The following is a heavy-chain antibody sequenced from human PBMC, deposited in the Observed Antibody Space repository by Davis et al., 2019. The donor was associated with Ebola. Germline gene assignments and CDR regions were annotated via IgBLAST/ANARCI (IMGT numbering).Heavy chain of an antibody. J-gene: IGHJ4*02. V-gene: IGHV3-15*01. CDR1: GFTFSNAW. CDR3: AKDWALYSGSYFFDY. D-gene: IGHD1-26*01. Sequence: PGGSLRLSCAASGFTFSNAWMSWVRQAPGKGLEWVGRIKSKTDGGTTDYAAPVKGRFTISRDDSKNTLYLQMNSLKTEDTAVYYCAKDWALYSGSYFFDYWGQGTLVTVSS. CDR2: IKSKTDGGTT.